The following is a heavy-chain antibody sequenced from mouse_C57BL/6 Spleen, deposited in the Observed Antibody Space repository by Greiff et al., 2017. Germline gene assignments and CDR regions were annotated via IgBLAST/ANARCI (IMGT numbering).Heavy chain of an antibody. Sequence: VKLMESGAELVRPGASVTLSCKASGYTFTDYEMHWVKQTPVHGLEWIGAIDPETGGTAYNQKFKGKAILTADKSSSTAYMELRSLTSEDSAVYYCTRDGNPVAPFDYWGQGTTLTVSS. CDR2: IDPETGGT. V-gene: IGHV1-15*01. CDR3: TRDGNPVAPFDY. CDR1: GYTFTDYE. J-gene: IGHJ2*01. D-gene: IGHD1-1*01.